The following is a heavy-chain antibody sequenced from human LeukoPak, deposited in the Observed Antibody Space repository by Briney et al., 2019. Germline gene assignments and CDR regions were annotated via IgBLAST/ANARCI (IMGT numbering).Heavy chain of an antibody. D-gene: IGHD3-3*01. Sequence: KVSCKASGYTFTSYWIGWVRQMPGKGLEWMGIIYPGDSDTRYSPSFQGQVTISADKSISTAYLQWSSLKASDTAMYYCARRGPTYYDFWSGYIDYWGQGTLVTVSS. CDR1: GYTFTSYW. CDR2: IYPGDSDT. V-gene: IGHV5-51*01. J-gene: IGHJ4*02. CDR3: ARRGPTYYDFWSGYIDY.